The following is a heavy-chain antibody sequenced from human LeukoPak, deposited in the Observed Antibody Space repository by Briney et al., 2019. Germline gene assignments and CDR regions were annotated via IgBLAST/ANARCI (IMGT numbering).Heavy chain of an antibody. D-gene: IGHD5-24*01. Sequence: GASVKVSCKASGYTFTTYGISWVRQAPGQGLEWMGWISPDNGNTIYAQKVQGRVTMTTDTSTSTAYMELSSLRSEDTAVYYCARAVEMAPFVDYWGQGTLVTVSS. J-gene: IGHJ4*02. V-gene: IGHV1-18*01. CDR2: ISPDNGNT. CDR3: ARAVEMAPFVDY. CDR1: GYTFTTYG.